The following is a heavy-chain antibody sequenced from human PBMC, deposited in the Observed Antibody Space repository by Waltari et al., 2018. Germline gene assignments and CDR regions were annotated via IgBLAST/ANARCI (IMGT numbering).Heavy chain of an antibody. CDR2: IYHSGST. D-gene: IGHD3-22*01. V-gene: IGHV4-38-2*01. CDR3: AETIVGGH. CDR1: GYSISRGYY. J-gene: IGHJ4*02. Sequence: QVQLQESGPGLVKPSETLSLTCAASGYSISRGYYWGWIRQPPGKGLEWIGSIYHSGSTYYNPSLKSRVTISVDTSKNQFSLKLSSVTAADTAVYYCAETIVGGHWGQGTLVTVSS.